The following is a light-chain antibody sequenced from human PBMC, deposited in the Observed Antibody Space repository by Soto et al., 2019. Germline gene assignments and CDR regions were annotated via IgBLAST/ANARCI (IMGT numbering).Light chain of an antibody. V-gene: IGKV1-5*01. CDR2: DAS. CDR1: QTISSW. Sequence: DIQMTQSPSTLSGSVGDRVTITCRASQTISSWLAWYQQKPGKAPKLLIYDASSLESGVPSRVSGSGSGTEFTLTIDSLQPDDFATYYCQEYKSYSWTFGQGTKVHIK. CDR3: QEYKSYSWT. J-gene: IGKJ1*01.